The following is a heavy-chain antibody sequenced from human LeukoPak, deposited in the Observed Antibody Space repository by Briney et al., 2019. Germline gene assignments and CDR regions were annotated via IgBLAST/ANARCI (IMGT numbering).Heavy chain of an antibody. CDR3: AKDRSGSGGPPEYYFDY. D-gene: IGHD3-3*01. Sequence: GGSLRLSCAASGFTFDDYTMHWVRQAPGKWLEWVSLISWDGGSTYYADSVTDRLTISTENSNNYMYLQMNSLRTEDTALTYCAKDRSGSGGPPEYYFDYWGQGTLVTVSS. V-gene: IGHV3-43*01. CDR1: GFTFDDYT. CDR2: ISWDGGST. J-gene: IGHJ4*02.